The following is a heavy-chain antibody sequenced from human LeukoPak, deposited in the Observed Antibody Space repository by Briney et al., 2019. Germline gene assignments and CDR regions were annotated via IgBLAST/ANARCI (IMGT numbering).Heavy chain of an antibody. CDR1: GGTFSSYA. V-gene: IGHV1-69*13. Sequence: ASVKVSCKASGGTFSSYAISWVRQAPGQGLEWMGGIIPIFGTANYAQKFQGRVTITADESTSTAYMELSSLRSEDTAVYYCARAGAGYNSIGFFDNWGQGTLVTVSS. CDR3: ARAGAGYNSIGFFDN. D-gene: IGHD5-12*01. CDR2: IIPIFGTA. J-gene: IGHJ4*02.